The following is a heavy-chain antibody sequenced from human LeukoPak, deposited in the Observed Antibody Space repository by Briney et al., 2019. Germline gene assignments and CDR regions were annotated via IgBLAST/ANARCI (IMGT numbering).Heavy chain of an antibody. V-gene: IGHV4-39*01. D-gene: IGHD1-26*01. J-gene: IGHJ5*02. CDR3: ARHEYSGSYYGLSWFDP. Sequence: PSETLSLTCTVYGGSISSSGYYWGWIRQPPGKGLEWTASIYYSGSTYYNPSLKSRVTISVDTSKNQLSLKLSSLIAADTAVYYCARHEYSGSYYGLSWFDPWGQGTLVTVSS. CDR2: IYYSGST. CDR1: GGSISSSGYY.